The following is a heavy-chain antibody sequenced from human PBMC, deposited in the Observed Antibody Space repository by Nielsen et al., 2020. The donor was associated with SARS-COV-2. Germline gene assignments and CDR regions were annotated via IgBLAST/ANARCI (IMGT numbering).Heavy chain of an antibody. V-gene: IGHV4-34*01. Sequence: SETLSLTCAVYGGSFSGYYWSWIRQPPGKGLEWIGEINHSGSTNYNPSLKSRVTISVDTSKNQFSLKLSSVTAADTAVYYCARHYRAGIYYFDYWGQGTLVTVSS. CDR1: GGSFSGYY. CDR3: ARHYRAGIYYFDY. D-gene: IGHD6-13*01. CDR2: INHSGST. J-gene: IGHJ4*02.